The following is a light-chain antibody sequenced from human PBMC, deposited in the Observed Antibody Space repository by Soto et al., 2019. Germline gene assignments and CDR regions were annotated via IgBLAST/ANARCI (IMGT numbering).Light chain of an antibody. CDR1: RTDVDNYDY. J-gene: IGLJ1*01. CDR2: DVS. CDR3: ISYTSSTPFYV. V-gene: IGLV2-14*03. Sequence: QSALTQPASVSGSPGQSIAISCTGVRTDVDNYDYVSWYQQHPGQVPQLIIYDVSNRPSGVSDRFSGSKSGNTASLTISGLQAEAEADYYCISYTSSTPFYVFGTGTKLTVL.